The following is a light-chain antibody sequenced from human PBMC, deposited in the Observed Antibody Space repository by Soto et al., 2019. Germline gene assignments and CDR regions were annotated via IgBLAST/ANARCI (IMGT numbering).Light chain of an antibody. CDR2: AAS. V-gene: IGKV1-39*01. CDR3: QQTYTNLWT. CDR1: PTVYKY. J-gene: IGKJ1*01. Sequence: DIQMTQSPSSLSASVGDRVTITCRASPTVYKYLIWYQQNPGKPPNLLIYAASSLQSGVPSRFSGSGSGTDFNLNISSLQPEDFATYYCQQTYTNLWTFGQGTKVQIK.